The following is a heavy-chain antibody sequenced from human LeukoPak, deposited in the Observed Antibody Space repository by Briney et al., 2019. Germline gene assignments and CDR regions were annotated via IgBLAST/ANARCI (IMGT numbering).Heavy chain of an antibody. D-gene: IGHD6-6*01. Sequence: SETLSLTCTVSGVSIGSSYYYWGWIRQPPGRGLEGIGSIYYSGSTYYNPSLKSRVTISEDTSKNQFSLKLNSVTAADTAVYYCARHRIAARGSFDYWGQGTLVTVSS. CDR2: IYYSGST. CDR3: ARHRIAARGSFDY. V-gene: IGHV4-39*01. CDR1: GVSIGSSYYY. J-gene: IGHJ4*02.